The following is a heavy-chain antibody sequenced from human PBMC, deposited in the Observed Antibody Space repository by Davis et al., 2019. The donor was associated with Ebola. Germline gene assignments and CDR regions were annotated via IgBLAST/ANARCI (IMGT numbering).Heavy chain of an antibody. CDR1: GGSISSGGYY. V-gene: IGHV4-31*03. Sequence: SETLSLTCTVSGGSISSGGYYWSWIRQHPGKGLEWIGYIYYSGSTYYNPSLKSRVTISVDTSKNQFSLELSSVTAADTAVYYCARDRAVRVRFLEWFSYGMDVWGQGTTVTVSS. D-gene: IGHD3-3*01. CDR3: ARDRAVRVRFLEWFSYGMDV. CDR2: IYYSGST. J-gene: IGHJ6*02.